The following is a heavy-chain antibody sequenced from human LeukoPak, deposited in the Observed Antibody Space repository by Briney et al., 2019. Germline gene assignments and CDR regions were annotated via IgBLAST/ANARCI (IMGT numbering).Heavy chain of an antibody. V-gene: IGHV4-4*07. CDR2: IYTSGST. J-gene: IGHJ5*02. CDR3: ARELDVVVPVFWRRFDP. D-gene: IGHD2-2*01. Sequence: PSETLSLNCTVSGGSISSYYWSWIRQPAGKGLEWIGRIYTSGSTNYNPSLKSRVTMSVDTSKNQFSLKLSSVTAADTAVYYCARELDVVVPVFWRRFDPWGQGTLVTVSS. CDR1: GGSISSYY.